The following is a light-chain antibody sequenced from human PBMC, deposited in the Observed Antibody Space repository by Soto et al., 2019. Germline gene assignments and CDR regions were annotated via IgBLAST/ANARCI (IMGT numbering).Light chain of an antibody. Sequence: PGERVTLSCRDSQSVSSSYLTWYQQKPGQAPRLLIYGASTRATSIPARFSGSGSGTDFTLTISRLEPEDFAVYYCQQYYSSPWTFGLGTKGDI. CDR1: QSVSSSY. J-gene: IGKJ1*01. V-gene: IGKV3-20*01. CDR3: QQYYSSPWT. CDR2: GAS.